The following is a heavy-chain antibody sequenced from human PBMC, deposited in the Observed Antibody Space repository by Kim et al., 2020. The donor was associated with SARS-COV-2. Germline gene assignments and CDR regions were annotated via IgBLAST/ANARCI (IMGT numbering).Heavy chain of an antibody. CDR3: ARVLGFGELSLGY. Sequence: YARKFQGRVTITADESTSTAYMELSSLRSEDTAVYYCARVLGFGELSLGYWGQGTLVTVSS. D-gene: IGHD3-10*01. V-gene: IGHV1-69*01. J-gene: IGHJ4*02.